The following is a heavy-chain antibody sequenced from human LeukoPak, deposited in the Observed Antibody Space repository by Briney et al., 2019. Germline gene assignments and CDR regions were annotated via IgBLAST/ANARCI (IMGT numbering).Heavy chain of an antibody. J-gene: IGHJ4*02. Sequence: GSLRLSCAASGFTFSSYSMNWVRQAPGKGLEWVSSISSSSSYIYYADSVRGRFTISRDNAKNSLYLQMNSLRAEDTAVYYCARAAGEMATIRYWGQGTLVTVPS. CDR1: GFTFSSYS. V-gene: IGHV3-21*01. D-gene: IGHD5-24*01. CDR2: ISSSSSYI. CDR3: ARAAGEMATIRY.